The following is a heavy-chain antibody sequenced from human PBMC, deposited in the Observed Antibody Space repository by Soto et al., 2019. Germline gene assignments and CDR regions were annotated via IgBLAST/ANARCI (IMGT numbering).Heavy chain of an antibody. J-gene: IGHJ4*02. D-gene: IGHD2-2*01. CDR1: GFTFSSYA. Sequence: HPGGSLRLSCAASGFTFSSYAMHWVRQAPGKGLEWVAVISYDGSNKYYADSVKGRFTISRDNSKNTLYLQMNSLRAEDTAVYYCARGQFGTSPSPWSFDYWGQGTLVTVSS. CDR2: ISYDGSNK. V-gene: IGHV3-30-3*01. CDR3: ARGQFGTSPSPWSFDY.